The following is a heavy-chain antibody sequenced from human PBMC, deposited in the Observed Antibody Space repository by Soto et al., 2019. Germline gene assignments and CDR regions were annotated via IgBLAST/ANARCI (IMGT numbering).Heavy chain of an antibody. CDR1: GGSISSGDYY. Sequence: SETLSLTCTVSGGSISSGDYYWSWIRQPPGKGLEWIGYIYYSGSTYYNPSLKSRVTISVDTSKNQFSLKLSSVTAADTAVYYCASNSSGYTFYDYWGQGTLVTVSS. J-gene: IGHJ4*02. CDR3: ASNSSGYTFYDY. V-gene: IGHV4-30-4*01. CDR2: IYYSGST. D-gene: IGHD5-18*01.